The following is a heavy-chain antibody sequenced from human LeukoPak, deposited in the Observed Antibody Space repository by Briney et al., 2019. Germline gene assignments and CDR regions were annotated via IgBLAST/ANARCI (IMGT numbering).Heavy chain of an antibody. CDR2: IYYSGNT. CDR3: ARYCSNASCYTHMDV. V-gene: IGHV4-39*01. Sequence: SETLSLTCTVSGDSIGSSSYYWGWIRQPPGKGLEWIGSIYYSGNTYYNPSLKSRVTISVDTSKNEFSLKLSSVTAADTAVYYCARYCSNASCYTHMDVWGKGTTVTVSS. D-gene: IGHD2-2*02. CDR1: GDSIGSSSYY. J-gene: IGHJ6*03.